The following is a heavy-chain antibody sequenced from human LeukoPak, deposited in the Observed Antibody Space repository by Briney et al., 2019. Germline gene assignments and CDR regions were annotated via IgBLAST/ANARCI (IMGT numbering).Heavy chain of an antibody. V-gene: IGHV4-59*01. J-gene: IGHJ6*03. CDR1: GGSISSYD. CDR3: ARGGRDYVHDRYYYFMDV. Sequence: SETLPLTCTISGGSISSYDWNWIRQPPGRGLESIGYIYFSGTTYYNPPFNSRAAISLDTSKNQFSLNLSSVTAADTAVYYCARGGRDYVHDRYYYFMDVWGSGTAVTVSS. CDR2: IYFSGTT. D-gene: IGHD4-17*01.